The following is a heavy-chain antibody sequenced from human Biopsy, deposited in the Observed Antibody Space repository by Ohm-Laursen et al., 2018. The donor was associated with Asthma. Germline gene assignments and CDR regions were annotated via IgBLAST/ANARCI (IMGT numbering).Heavy chain of an antibody. CDR2: IIPIFGIT. D-gene: IGHD5-12*01. CDR1: GGTFSIYP. J-gene: IGHJ4*02. Sequence: GSSVKVSCKASGGTFSIYPITWVRQAPGHGLEWMGGIIPIFGITNYAQKFQGRFTITADESTSTAYMELSSLTSDDTAVYYCARDVDLRSVYWGQGTLVTVSS. CDR3: ARDVDLRSVY. V-gene: IGHV1-69*01.